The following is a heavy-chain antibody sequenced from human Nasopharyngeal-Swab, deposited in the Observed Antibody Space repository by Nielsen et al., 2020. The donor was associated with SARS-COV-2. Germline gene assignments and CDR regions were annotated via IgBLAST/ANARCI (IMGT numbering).Heavy chain of an antibody. J-gene: IGHJ6*03. D-gene: IGHD3-22*01. Sequence: WIRQPPGKGLGWIGYIYYSGRTNYNPSLKSRVTISVDTSKNQFSLKLSSVTAADTAVYYCARVGTYYYDSSGHLNYYYYYYMDVWGKGTTVTVSS. CDR2: IYYSGRT. CDR3: ARVGTYYYDSSGHLNYYYYYYMDV. V-gene: IGHV4-59*01.